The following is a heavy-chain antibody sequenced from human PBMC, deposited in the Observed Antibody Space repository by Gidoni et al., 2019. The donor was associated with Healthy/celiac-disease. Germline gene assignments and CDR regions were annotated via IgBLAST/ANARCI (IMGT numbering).Heavy chain of an antibody. J-gene: IGHJ1*01. CDR2: INHSGST. V-gene: IGHV4-34*01. CDR1: GGSFSGYY. Sequence: QVQLQQWGAGLLKPSETLSLTCAVYGGSFSGYYWSWIRQPPGKGLEWIGEINHSGSTNYNPSLKSRVTISVDTSKNQFSLKLSSVTAADTAVYYCARFARERKYFQHWGQGTLVTVSS. CDR3: ARFARERKYFQH.